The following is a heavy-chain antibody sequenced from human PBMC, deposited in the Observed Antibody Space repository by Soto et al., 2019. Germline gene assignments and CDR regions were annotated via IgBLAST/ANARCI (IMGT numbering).Heavy chain of an antibody. V-gene: IGHV4-61*01. D-gene: IGHD3-16*01. CDR2: IYYSGST. Sequence: PSETLSLTCTVSGGSVSSGSYYWSWIRQPPGKGLEWIGYIYYSGSTNYNPSLKSRVTISVDTSKNQFSLKLSSVTAADTAVYYCASENSFGLALDPWGQGTLVTVSS. CDR3: ASENSFGLALDP. CDR1: GGSVSSGSYY. J-gene: IGHJ5*02.